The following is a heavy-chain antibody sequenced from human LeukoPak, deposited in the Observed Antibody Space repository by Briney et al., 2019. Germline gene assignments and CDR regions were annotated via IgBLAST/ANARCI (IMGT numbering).Heavy chain of an antibody. CDR2: INTDGSST. V-gene: IGHV3-74*01. D-gene: IGHD3-22*01. CDR3: AKDRVVTRRRSYYFDY. Sequence: GGSLRLSCVASGFTFSDYWIHWVRQAPGEGLEWVSRINTDGSSTNYADSVKGRFTISRDNSKNTLYLQMNSLRGEDTAIYYCAKDRVVTRRRSYYFDYWGQGTLVTVSS. J-gene: IGHJ4*02. CDR1: GFTFSDYW.